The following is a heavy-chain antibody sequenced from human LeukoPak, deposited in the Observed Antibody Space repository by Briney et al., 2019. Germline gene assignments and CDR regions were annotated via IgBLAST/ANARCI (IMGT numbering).Heavy chain of an antibody. D-gene: IGHD3-3*01. Sequence: SETLSLTCTVSGGSISSYCWSWIRQPPGKGLEWIGYIYYSGSTNYNPSLKSRVTISVDTSKNQFSLKLSSVTAADTAVYYCARVPDYDFWSGASDAFDIWGQGTMVTVSS. V-gene: IGHV4-59*01. CDR3: ARVPDYDFWSGASDAFDI. J-gene: IGHJ3*02. CDR1: GGSISSYC. CDR2: IYYSGST.